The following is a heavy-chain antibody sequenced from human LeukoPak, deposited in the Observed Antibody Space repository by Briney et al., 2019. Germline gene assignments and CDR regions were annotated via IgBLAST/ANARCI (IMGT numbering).Heavy chain of an antibody. CDR2: INPNSGGT. CDR1: GYTFTGYY. Sequence: GASVKVSCKASGYTFTGYYMHWVRQAPGQGLEWMGWINPNSGGTNYAQKFQGRVTMTRDTSISTAYMELSRLRSDDTAVYYCAREGECSSTSCYEVALIDYWGQGTLVTVSS. D-gene: IGHD2-2*01. J-gene: IGHJ4*02. V-gene: IGHV1-2*02. CDR3: AREGECSSTSCYEVALIDY.